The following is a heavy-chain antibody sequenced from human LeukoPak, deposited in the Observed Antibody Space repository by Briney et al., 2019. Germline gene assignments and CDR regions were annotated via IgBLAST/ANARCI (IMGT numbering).Heavy chain of an antibody. CDR2: TYYTGST. Sequence: SETLSLTCTVFGGSLSSYYWGWVRQPPGKGLEWIGSTYYTGSTYYNPSLRSRVSISGDTSKNQVSLKVNSVTAADTAVYYCARLGAAPGPPHYFYYGMDVWGQGTTVTVS. CDR3: ARLGAAPGPPHYFYYGMDV. D-gene: IGHD6-13*01. V-gene: IGHV4-39*01. CDR1: GGSLSSYY. J-gene: IGHJ6*02.